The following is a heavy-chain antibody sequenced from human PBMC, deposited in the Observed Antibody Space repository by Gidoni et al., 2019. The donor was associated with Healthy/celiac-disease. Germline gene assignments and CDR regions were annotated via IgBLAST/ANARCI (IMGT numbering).Heavy chain of an antibody. Sequence: QGQLVESGGGVVQPGRSLRLSCADSGFTFSSYAMHWVRQAPGKGLEWVAVISYDGSNKYSDDSVTGRFTISRDNSKNTLYLQMNRLSAEDTAVYYCARDPRPRWVLLRGGMDVWGQGTTVTVSS. V-gene: IGHV3-30*01. CDR2: ISYDGSNK. J-gene: IGHJ6*02. D-gene: IGHD1-26*01. CDR1: GFTFSSYA. CDR3: ARDPRPRWVLLRGGMDV.